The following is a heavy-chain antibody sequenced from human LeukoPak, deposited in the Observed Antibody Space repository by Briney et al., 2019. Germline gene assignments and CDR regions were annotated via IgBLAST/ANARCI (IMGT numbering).Heavy chain of an antibody. V-gene: IGHV3-30*18. CDR2: ISYDGSNK. D-gene: IGHD3-22*01. CDR1: GFTFSSYG. J-gene: IGHJ4*02. Sequence: PGGSLRLSCAASGFTFSSYGMHWVRQAPGKGLEWVAVISYDGSNKYYADSVKGQFTISRDNSKNTLYLQMNSLRAEDTAVYYCAKDGSFDSSGYEWGLFDYWGQGTLVTVSS. CDR3: AKDGSFDSSGYEWGLFDY.